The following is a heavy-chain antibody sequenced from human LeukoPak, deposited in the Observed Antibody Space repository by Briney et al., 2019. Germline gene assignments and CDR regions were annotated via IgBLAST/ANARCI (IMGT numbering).Heavy chain of an antibody. D-gene: IGHD3-3*01. V-gene: IGHV3-74*01. J-gene: IGHJ3*02. CDR2: INSDGSST. Sequence: GGSLRLSCAASGFTFSSYWMHWVRQAPGKGLVWVSRINSDGSSTSYADSVKGRFTISRDNAKNTLYLQMDSLRAEDTAVYYCARATYDFWSGYYEKGAFDIWGQGTMVTVSS. CDR3: ARATYDFWSGYYEKGAFDI. CDR1: GFTFSSYW.